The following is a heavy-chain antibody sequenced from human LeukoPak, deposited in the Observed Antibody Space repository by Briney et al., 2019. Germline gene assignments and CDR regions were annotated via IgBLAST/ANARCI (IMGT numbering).Heavy chain of an antibody. CDR3: ASSTGRYYMDV. CDR1: GDSISSYY. J-gene: IGHJ6*03. CDR2: IYYSGST. Sequence: PSETLSLTCNVSGDSISSYYWNWIRQPPGKGLEWIGYIYYSGSTNYNPSLKSRVTISVDTSKNQFSLKLSSVTAADTAVYYCASSTGRYYMDVWGKGTTVTISS. D-gene: IGHD1-14*01. V-gene: IGHV4-59*01.